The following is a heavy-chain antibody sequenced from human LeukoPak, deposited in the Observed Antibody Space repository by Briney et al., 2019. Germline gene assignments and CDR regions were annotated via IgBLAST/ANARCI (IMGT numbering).Heavy chain of an antibody. CDR1: GFTFDDYA. CDR3: AKDKRYSGYDPFDY. CDR2: ISGDGGST. V-gene: IGHV3-43*02. Sequence: GGSLRLSCAASGFTFDDYAMHWVRQAPGKGLEWVSLISGDGGSTYYADSVKGRFTISRDNSKNSLYLQMNRLRTEDTALYYCAKDKRYSGYDPFDYWGQGTLVTVSS. D-gene: IGHD5-12*01. J-gene: IGHJ4*02.